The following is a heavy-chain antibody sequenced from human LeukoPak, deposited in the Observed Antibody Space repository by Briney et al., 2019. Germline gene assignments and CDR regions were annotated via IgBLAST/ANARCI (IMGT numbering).Heavy chain of an antibody. Sequence: SETLSLTCAVYGGSFSGYYWSWIRQPPGKGLEWIGEINHSGSTNYNPSLKSRVTISVDTSKNQFSLKLSSVTAADTAVYYCARSRKNYYDSSGYPPYYYYYGMDVWGQGTTVTVSS. D-gene: IGHD3-22*01. CDR3: ARSRKNYYDSSGYPPYYYYYGMDV. V-gene: IGHV4-34*01. CDR1: GGSFSGYY. CDR2: INHSGST. J-gene: IGHJ6*02.